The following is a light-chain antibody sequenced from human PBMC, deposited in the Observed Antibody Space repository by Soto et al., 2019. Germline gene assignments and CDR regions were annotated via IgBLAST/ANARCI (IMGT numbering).Light chain of an antibody. CDR2: GNS. CDR3: QAYDSSLSGVV. CDR1: SSNIGAGFD. J-gene: IGLJ2*01. V-gene: IGLV1-40*01. Sequence: QPVLTQPPSVSGAPGQRVTISCTGNSSNIGAGFDVHWYQLLPGTAPKLLIYGNSNRPSGVPDRFSGSKSDTSASLAITGLQAEDEADYYCQAYDSSLSGVVFGGGTKLTVL.